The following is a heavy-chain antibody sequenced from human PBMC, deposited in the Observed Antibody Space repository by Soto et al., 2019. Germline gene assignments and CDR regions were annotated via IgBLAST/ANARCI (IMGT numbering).Heavy chain of an antibody. J-gene: IGHJ4*02. CDR1: GFTFSSYA. V-gene: IGHV3-23*01. CDR2: ISVSGGST. D-gene: IGHD6-13*01. CDR3: AKEHQLVRKVDY. Sequence: GGSLRRSGAASGFTFSSYAMSWVRPAPGKGLEWVSAISVSGGSTYYADSVKGRLTLSRDNSKNTLYLQMNSLRAEDTAVYYCAKEHQLVRKVDYWGQGTLVTVFS.